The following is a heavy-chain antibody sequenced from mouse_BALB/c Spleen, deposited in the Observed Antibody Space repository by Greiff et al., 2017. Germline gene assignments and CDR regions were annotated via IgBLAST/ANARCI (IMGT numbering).Heavy chain of an antibody. D-gene: IGHD2-14*01. CDR2: INPSSGYT. J-gene: IGHJ3*01. CDR1: GYTFTSYT. Sequence: VQLQESGAELARPGASVKMSCKASGYTFTSYTMHWVKQRPGQGLEWIGYINPSSGYTNYNQKFKDKATLTADKSSSTAYMQLSSLTSEDSAVYYCAREEEVRGAWFAYGGQGTLVTVSA. CDR3: AREEEVRGAWFAY. V-gene: IGHV1-4*01.